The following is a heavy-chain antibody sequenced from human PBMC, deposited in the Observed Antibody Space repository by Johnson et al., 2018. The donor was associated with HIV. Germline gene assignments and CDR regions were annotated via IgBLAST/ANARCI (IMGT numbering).Heavy chain of an antibody. J-gene: IGHJ3*02. D-gene: IGHD2-2*01. CDR1: GFTFSSYA. V-gene: IGHV3-30-3*01. Sequence: QVQLVESGGGVVQPGRSLRLSCAASGFTFSSYAMHWVRQAPGKGLEWVAVISYDGSNKYYADSVKGRFTISRDNSKNTLYLQMNSLRAEDTAVYFCARDSISCYSFAFDIWGQGTMVTVSS. CDR2: ISYDGSNK. CDR3: ARDSISCYSFAFDI.